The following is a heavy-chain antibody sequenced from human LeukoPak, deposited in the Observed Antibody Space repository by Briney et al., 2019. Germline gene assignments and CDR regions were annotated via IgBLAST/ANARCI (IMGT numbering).Heavy chain of an antibody. CDR3: ASRNYCSGGSCYSEG. J-gene: IGHJ4*02. V-gene: IGHV4-34*01. Sequence: SETLSLACAVYGGSFSGYYWSWIRQPPGKGLEWIGEINHSGSTNYNPSLKSRVTISVDTSKNQFSLKLSSVTAADTAVYYCASRNYCSGGSCYSEGWGQGTLVTVSS. CDR2: INHSGST. CDR1: GGSFSGYY. D-gene: IGHD2-15*01.